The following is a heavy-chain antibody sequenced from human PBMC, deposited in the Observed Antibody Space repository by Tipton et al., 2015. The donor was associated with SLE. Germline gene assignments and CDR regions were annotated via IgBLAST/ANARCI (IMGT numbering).Heavy chain of an antibody. CDR1: GFTFSTYS. CDR2: ISTSSSYI. V-gene: IGHV3-21*03. J-gene: IGHJ2*01. CDR3: ARDYSPPWVVTGAGYFDL. D-gene: IGHD4-23*01. Sequence: SLRLSCAASGFTFSTYSMNWVRQAPGNGLEWVSSISTSSSYIYYADPVGGRFTISRDNAKNSLYLQMNSLRAEDTAVYYCARDYSPPWVVTGAGYFDLWGRGTLVTVSS.